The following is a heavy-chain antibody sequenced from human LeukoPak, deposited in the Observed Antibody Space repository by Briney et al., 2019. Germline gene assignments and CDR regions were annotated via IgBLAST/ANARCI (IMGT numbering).Heavy chain of an antibody. CDR2: IIHSGST. J-gene: IGHJ4*02. V-gene: IGHV4-34*01. Sequence: SETLSLTCAAYGGSFSGYYWSWIRQTPGKGLEWIGEIIHSGSTNYNPSLKSRVTISVDTSKNHFSLKLSSVTAADTAVYYCARGIVLTGYASFDYWGQGTLVTVSS. D-gene: IGHD2-8*01. CDR3: ARGIVLTGYASFDY. CDR1: GGSFSGYY.